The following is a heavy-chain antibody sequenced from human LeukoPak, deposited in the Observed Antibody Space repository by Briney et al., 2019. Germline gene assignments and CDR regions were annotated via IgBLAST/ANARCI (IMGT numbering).Heavy chain of an antibody. V-gene: IGHV3-21*01. CDR3: ARGRYCSGGSCYVDY. Sequence: GGSLRLSCAASGFTFSSYSMNWVRQAPGKGLEWVSSISSSGSYIYYADSVKGRFTTSRDNAKNSLYLQMNSLRAEDTAVYYCARGRYCSGGSCYVDYWGQGTLVTASS. D-gene: IGHD2-15*01. CDR1: GFTFSSYS. CDR2: ISSSGSYI. J-gene: IGHJ4*02.